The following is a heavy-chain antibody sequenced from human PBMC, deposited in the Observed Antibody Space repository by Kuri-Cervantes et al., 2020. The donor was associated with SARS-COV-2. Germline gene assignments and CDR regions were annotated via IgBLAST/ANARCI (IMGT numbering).Heavy chain of an antibody. D-gene: IGHD4-23*01. J-gene: IGHJ4*02. CDR2: ISWDGGST. CDR3: AKDMTPDYGGNVDY. Sequence: GESLKISCAASGFTFDDYTMLWVRQAPGKGLEWVSLISWDGGSTYYADSVKGRFTISRDNSKNSLYLQMNSLRTEDTALYYCAKDMTPDYGGNVDYWGQGTLVTVSS. V-gene: IGHV3-43*01. CDR1: GFTFDDYT.